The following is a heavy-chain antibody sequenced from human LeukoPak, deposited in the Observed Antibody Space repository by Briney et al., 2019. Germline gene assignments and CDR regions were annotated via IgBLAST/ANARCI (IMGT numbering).Heavy chain of an antibody. CDR3: AKLVGFGELGASLYYYYYMDV. Sequence: PGGSLRLSCAASGFTFSSYAMSWVRQAPGKGLEWVSAISGSGGSTYYADSVKGRFTISRDNSKNTLYLQMNSLRAEDTAVYYCAKLVGFGELGASLYYYYYMDVWGKGTTVTVSS. J-gene: IGHJ6*03. V-gene: IGHV3-23*01. D-gene: IGHD3-10*01. CDR1: GFTFSSYA. CDR2: ISGSGGST.